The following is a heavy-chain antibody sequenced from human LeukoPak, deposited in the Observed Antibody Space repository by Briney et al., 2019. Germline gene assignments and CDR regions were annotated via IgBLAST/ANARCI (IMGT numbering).Heavy chain of an antibody. CDR1: GGPFSGYY. D-gene: IGHD3-22*01. CDR3: ARGERLNTMTQEGCAFDI. CDR2: INHSGST. Sequence: SETLSLTCAVYGGPFSGYYWSWIRQPPGKGLEWVGEINHSGSTNYNPSLKSRVTISVDTSKNQFSLKLSSVTAANTAGYYCARGERLNTMTQEGCAFDIWGQGTMVTVSS. J-gene: IGHJ3*02. V-gene: IGHV4-34*01.